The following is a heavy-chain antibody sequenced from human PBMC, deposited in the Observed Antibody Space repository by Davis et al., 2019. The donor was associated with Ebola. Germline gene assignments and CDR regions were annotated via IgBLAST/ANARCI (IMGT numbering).Heavy chain of an antibody. D-gene: IGHD1-20*01. CDR3: ARSTGITENWFDP. J-gene: IGHJ5*02. CDR1: GGSISSRSYY. CDR2: IYYSGAT. Sequence: MPSETLSLTCTVSGGSISSRSYYWGWIRQPPGKGLEWIGSIYYSGATYYNPSLKSRVTISVDTSKNQFSLKLSSVTAADTAVYYCARSTGITENWFDPWGQGTLVTVSS. V-gene: IGHV4-39*01.